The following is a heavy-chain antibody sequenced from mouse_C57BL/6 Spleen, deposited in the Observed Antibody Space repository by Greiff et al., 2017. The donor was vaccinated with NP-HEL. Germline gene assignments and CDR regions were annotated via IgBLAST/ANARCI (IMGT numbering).Heavy chain of an antibody. CDR1: GYTFTSYW. CDR3: AKGYFDV. J-gene: IGHJ1*03. CDR2: INPSSGYT. Sequence: QVQLQQSGAELAKPGASVKLSCKASGYTFTSYWMHWVKQRPGQGLEWIGYINPSSGYTKYNQKVKDKATLTADKSSSKAYMQLSSLTDEDSAVYYCAKGYFDVWGTGTTVTVSS. V-gene: IGHV1-7*01.